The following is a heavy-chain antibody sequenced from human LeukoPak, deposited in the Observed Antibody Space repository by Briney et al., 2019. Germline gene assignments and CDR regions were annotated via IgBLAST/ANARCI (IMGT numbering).Heavy chain of an antibody. CDR2: INPNSGGT. CDR3: ATGGAYYASGSYLY. V-gene: IGHV1-2*06. J-gene: IGHJ4*02. Sequence: GASVKVSCKASGYTFTSYGISWVRQAPGQGLEWMGRINPNSGGTNYAQKFQGRVTMTRDTSISSAYMELSRLRSDDTAAYFCATGGAYYASGSYLYWGQGTLVTVSS. D-gene: IGHD3-10*01. CDR1: GYTFTSYG.